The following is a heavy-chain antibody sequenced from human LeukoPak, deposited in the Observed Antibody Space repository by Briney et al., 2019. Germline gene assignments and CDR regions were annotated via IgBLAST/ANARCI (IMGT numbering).Heavy chain of an antibody. Sequence: SETLSLTCTVSGGSISSGDYYWSWIRQPPGKGLEWIGYIYYSGSTYYNPSLKSRVTISVDTSKNQFSLKLSSVTAADTAVYYCASHLYDSSGYYFFYFDYWGQGTLVTVSS. D-gene: IGHD3-22*01. CDR3: ASHLYDSSGYYFFYFDY. CDR1: GGSISSGDYY. J-gene: IGHJ4*02. V-gene: IGHV4-30-4*08. CDR2: IYYSGST.